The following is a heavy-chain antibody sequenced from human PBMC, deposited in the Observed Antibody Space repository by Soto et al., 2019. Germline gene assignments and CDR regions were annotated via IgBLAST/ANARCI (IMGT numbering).Heavy chain of an antibody. D-gene: IGHD3-22*01. CDR2: ISYSGTT. Sequence: PSETLSLTCSVSGGSINSYHWSWLRQPPGKGLEWIGYISYSGTTNFNPSLQSRVTISVDTSKNQFSLKLSSVTDADTAVYYCARVGTYYDPSGYYMLDFDYWGQGTLVTVSS. V-gene: IGHV4-59*01. CDR3: ARVGTYYDPSGYYMLDFDY. CDR1: GGSINSYH. J-gene: IGHJ4*02.